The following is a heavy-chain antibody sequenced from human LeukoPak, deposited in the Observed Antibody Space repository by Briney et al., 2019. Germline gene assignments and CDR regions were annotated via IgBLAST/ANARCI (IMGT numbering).Heavy chain of an antibody. D-gene: IGHD3-10*01. CDR2: ISGSGGST. J-gene: IGHJ4*02. V-gene: IGHV3-23*01. Sequence: GGSLRLSCAASGFTFSRYSMNWVRQAPGKGLEWVSAISGSGGSTYYADSVKGRFTISRDNSKNTLYLQMNSLRAEDTAVYYCALGSGGSGSYYIPHRALHYWGQGTLVTVSS. CDR3: ALGSGGSGSYYIPHRALHY. CDR1: GFTFSRYS.